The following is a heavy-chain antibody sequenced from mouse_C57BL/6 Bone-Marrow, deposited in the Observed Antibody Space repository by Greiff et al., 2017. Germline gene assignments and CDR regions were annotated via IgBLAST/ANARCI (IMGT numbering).Heavy chain of an antibody. CDR3: ARVYGRGAMDY. V-gene: IGHV2-6*01. J-gene: IGHJ4*01. CDR2: IWGVGST. Sequence: VMLVESGPGLVAPSQSLSITCTVSGFSLTSYGVDWVRQSPGKGLEWLGVIWGVGSTNYNSALKSRLSISKDNTKSQVFLKMNSLQTDDTAMYYCARVYGRGAMDYWGQGTSVTVSS. D-gene: IGHD1-1*01. CDR1: GFSLTSYG.